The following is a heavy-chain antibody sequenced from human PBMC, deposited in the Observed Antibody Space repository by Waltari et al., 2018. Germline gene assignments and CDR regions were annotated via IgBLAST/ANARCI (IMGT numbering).Heavy chain of an antibody. CDR2: FDPEDGET. V-gene: IGHV1-24*01. J-gene: IGHJ3*02. D-gene: IGHD2-15*01. Sequence: QVQLVQSGAEVKKPGASVKVSCKVSGYTLTDLSRHWVRQAPGKGLEWMGGFDPEDGETIYAQKFQGRVTMTEDTSTDTAYMELSSLRSEDTAVYYCATDLGSGGSPGAFDIWGQGTMVTVSS. CDR3: ATDLGSGGSPGAFDI. CDR1: GYTLTDLS.